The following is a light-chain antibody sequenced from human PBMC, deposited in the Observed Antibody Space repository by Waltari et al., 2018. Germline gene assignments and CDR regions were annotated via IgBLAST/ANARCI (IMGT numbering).Light chain of an antibody. V-gene: IGKV4-1*01. CDR2: WAS. Sequence: DIVLTQSPDSLAVSLGERATINCKSRQSVLYSPNNKNYLGWFQQKTGQPPKLLIYWASMRESGVPDRFSGSGSGTDFTLTISSLQAEDVAVYYCQQYHSVPRTFGQGTKVEI. CDR3: QQYHSVPRT. CDR1: QSVLYSPNNKNY. J-gene: IGKJ1*01.